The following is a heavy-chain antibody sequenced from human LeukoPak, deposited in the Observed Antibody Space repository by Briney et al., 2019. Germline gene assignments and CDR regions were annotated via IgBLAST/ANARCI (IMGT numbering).Heavy chain of an antibody. CDR3: ARQGLGSSTYYYDSSGQTNWFDP. D-gene: IGHD3-22*01. V-gene: IGHV1-18*01. J-gene: IGHJ5*02. CDR2: MNPNSGNT. CDR1: GYTFTSYD. Sequence: ASVKVSCKASGYTFTSYDINWVRQATGQGLEWMGWMNPNSGNTNYAQKLQGRVTMTTDTSTSTAYMELRSLRSDDTAVYYCARQGLGSSTYYYDSSGQTNWFDPWGQGTLVTVSS.